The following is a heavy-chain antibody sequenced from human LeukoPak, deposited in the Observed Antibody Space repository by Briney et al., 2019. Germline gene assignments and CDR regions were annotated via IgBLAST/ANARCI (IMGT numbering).Heavy chain of an antibody. V-gene: IGHV3-21*01. CDR3: ARAESQLWSIPQNYYFDY. CDR2: ISSSSSYI. J-gene: IGHJ4*02. D-gene: IGHD5-18*01. Sequence: TGGSLRLSCAASGFTFSSYSMNWVRQAPGKGLEWVSSISSSSSYIYYADSVKGRFTISRDNAKNSLYLQMNSLRAEDTAVYYCARAESQLWSIPQNYYFDYWGQGTLVTVSS. CDR1: GFTFSSYS.